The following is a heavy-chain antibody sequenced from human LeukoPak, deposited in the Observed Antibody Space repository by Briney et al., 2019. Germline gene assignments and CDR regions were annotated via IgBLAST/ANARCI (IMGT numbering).Heavy chain of an antibody. CDR3: TTGGIVGATSAFGI. D-gene: IGHD1-26*01. CDR1: GFTFSNAW. Sequence: PGGSLRLSCAASGFTFSNAWMSWVRQAPGKGREWVGRIKSKTDGGTTDYGAPVKGRFTISRDDSKNTLYLQMNSLKTEDTAVYYCTTGGIVGATSAFGIWGQGTMVTVSS. J-gene: IGHJ3*02. V-gene: IGHV3-15*01. CDR2: IKSKTDGGTT.